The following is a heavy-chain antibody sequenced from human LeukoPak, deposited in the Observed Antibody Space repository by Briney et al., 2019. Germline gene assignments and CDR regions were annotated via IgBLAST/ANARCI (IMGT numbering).Heavy chain of an antibody. CDR3: ARDQIMDQLLYGDYYYGMDV. Sequence: ASVKVSCKAPGYTFTSYGISWVRQAPGQGLEWMGWISAYNGNTNYAQKFQGRVTMTTDTSTSTAYMELRSLRSDDTAVYYCARDQIMDQLLYGDYYYGMDVWGQGTTVTVSS. J-gene: IGHJ6*02. CDR1: GYTFTSYG. CDR2: ISAYNGNT. D-gene: IGHD2-2*02. V-gene: IGHV1-18*01.